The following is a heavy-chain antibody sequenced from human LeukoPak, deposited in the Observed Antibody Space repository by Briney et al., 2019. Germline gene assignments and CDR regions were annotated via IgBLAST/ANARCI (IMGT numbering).Heavy chain of an antibody. CDR1: GGSISSYY. V-gene: IGHV4-4*07. J-gene: IGHJ4*02. CDR2: TYTSGST. CDR3: ARENSGSYREFDY. Sequence: SETLSLTCTVSGGSISSYYWSWIRQPAGKGLEWIERTYTSGSTNYNASLKSRVSMSVDTSKNQFSLKLSSVTAADTAVFYCARENSGSYREFDYWGQGTLVTVSS. D-gene: IGHD1-26*01.